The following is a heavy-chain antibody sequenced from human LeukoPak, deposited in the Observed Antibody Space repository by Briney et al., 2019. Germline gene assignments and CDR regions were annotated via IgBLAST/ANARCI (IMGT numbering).Heavy chain of an antibody. D-gene: IGHD3-22*01. CDR2: IYYSGST. CDR1: GGSISSYY. J-gene: IGHJ4*02. CDR3: ARVHAYYYDSSGPADY. V-gene: IGHV4-59*01. Sequence: PSETLSLTCTVSGGSISSYYWSWIRQPPGKGLEWIGYIYYSGSTNYNPSLKSRVTISVDTSKNQFSLELSSVTAADTAVYYCARVHAYYYDSSGPADYWGQGTLVTVSS.